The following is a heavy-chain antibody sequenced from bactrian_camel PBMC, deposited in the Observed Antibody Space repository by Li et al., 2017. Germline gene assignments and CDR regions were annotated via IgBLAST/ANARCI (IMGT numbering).Heavy chain of an antibody. Sequence: HVQLVESGGGSVQAGGSLRLSCAAPGYTYDTYCMGWFRQAPGKGLEWVSNINAGGYTTYYSDSVKGRFTISRDSAKTTLFLEMNSLTPGDTAMYYCAADHVGTSCSVAYWNLGVGYWGQGTQVTVS. CDR2: INAGGYTT. V-gene: IGHV3S1*01. CDR3: AADHVGTSCSVAYWNLGVGY. J-gene: IGHJ4*01. CDR1: GYTYDTYC. D-gene: IGHD1*01.